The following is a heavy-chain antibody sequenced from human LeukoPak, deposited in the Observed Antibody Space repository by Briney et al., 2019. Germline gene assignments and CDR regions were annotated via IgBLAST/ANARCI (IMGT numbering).Heavy chain of an antibody. CDR2: IDTNTGSP. Sequence: ASVKVSCKASGYTFTTYPINWVRQAPGQGLEWMGWIDTNTGSPTYAQGLTGQFVFSLDTSVSTAFLQINSLKVEDTALYYCVRGIDTTGYFNYWGQGTLVTVSS. CDR1: GYTFTTYP. J-gene: IGHJ4*02. D-gene: IGHD3-22*01. CDR3: VRGIDTTGYFNY. V-gene: IGHV7-4-1*02.